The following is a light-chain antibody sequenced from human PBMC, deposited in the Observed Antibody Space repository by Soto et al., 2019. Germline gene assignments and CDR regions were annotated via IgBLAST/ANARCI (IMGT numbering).Light chain of an antibody. V-gene: IGKV3-15*01. J-gene: IGKJ4*01. CDR2: DAS. CDR3: QQYNRWPLT. CDR1: QNIHDK. Sequence: EIVMTQSPATLSVSPGERVSLSCRASQNIHDKLAWYQQKPGQTPRLLIYDASTRATSIAGSFSGSGSGTEFTLTISSLQSEDFAVYYCQQYNRWPLTVGGGTKVEIK.